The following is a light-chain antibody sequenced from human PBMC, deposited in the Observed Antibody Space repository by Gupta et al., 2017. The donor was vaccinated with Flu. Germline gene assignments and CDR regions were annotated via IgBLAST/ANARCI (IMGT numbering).Light chain of an antibody. V-gene: IGKV3-20*01. CDR2: SAS. CDR1: QSVSDSH. J-gene: IGKJ1*01. CDR3: QQYGNSPQT. Sequence: EGATLTCRAGQSVSDSHLAWYQQQPGQAPRLLIYSASRRATGIPDRFSGSGSGTDFTLTISRLEPEDFAMYYCQQYGNSPQTFGQGTKVEIK.